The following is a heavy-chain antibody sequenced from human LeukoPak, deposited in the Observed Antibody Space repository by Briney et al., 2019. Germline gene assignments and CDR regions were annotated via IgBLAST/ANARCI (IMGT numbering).Heavy chain of an antibody. J-gene: IGHJ5*02. CDR2: IYYSGST. CDR1: GGSISSSSYY. CDR3: ARRTTGIDP. V-gene: IGHV4-39*01. Sequence: SETLSLTCTVSGGSISSSSYYWGWIRQPPGKGLEWIGSIYYSGSTYYNPSLKSRVTISVDTSKNQFSLKLSSVTAADTAVYYCARRTTGIDPWGQGTLVTVSS. D-gene: IGHD1-14*01.